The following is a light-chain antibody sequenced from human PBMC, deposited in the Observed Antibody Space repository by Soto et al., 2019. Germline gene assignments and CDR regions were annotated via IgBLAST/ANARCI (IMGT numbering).Light chain of an antibody. CDR1: QSVSSSY. Sequence: PGAGATLSCKASQSVSSSYIAWYQQRPGQTPSLLIYGASTRATGIPDRFSGSGSGTHFTLTISRLEPGDFAVYYCQHFGGTTFTFGQGIRLE. V-gene: IGKV3-20*01. CDR2: GAS. J-gene: IGKJ5*01. CDR3: QHFGGTTFT.